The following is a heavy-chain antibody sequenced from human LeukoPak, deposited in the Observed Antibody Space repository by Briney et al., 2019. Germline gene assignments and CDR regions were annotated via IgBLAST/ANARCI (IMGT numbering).Heavy chain of an antibody. CDR1: GYTFTSHG. D-gene: IGHD2-2*01. CDR2: INPSGGST. J-gene: IGHJ3*02. Sequence: ASVKVSCKASGYTFTSHGISWVRQAPGQGLEWMGIINPSGGSTSYAQKFQGRVTVTRDTSTSTVYMELSSLRSEDTAVYYCARENVVVVPARYAPEAFDIWGQGTMVTVSS. CDR3: ARENVVVVPARYAPEAFDI. V-gene: IGHV1-46*01.